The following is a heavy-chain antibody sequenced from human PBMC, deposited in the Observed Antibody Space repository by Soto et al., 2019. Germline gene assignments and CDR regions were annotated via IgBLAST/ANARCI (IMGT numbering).Heavy chain of an antibody. D-gene: IGHD2-2*02. J-gene: IGHJ6*02. V-gene: IGHV4-30-4*01. CDR3: LRYCSDTSCYTDYVMDV. CDR2: IYYSGST. CDR1: GGSISSGDNY. Sequence: SETLSLTXTVSGGSISSGDNYWSWIRQPPGKGLEWIGYIYYSGSTYYNPSLKSRITISIDTSRNQFSLKLSSVTAADTAVYYCLRYCSDTSCYTDYVMDVWGQGTTVTVSS.